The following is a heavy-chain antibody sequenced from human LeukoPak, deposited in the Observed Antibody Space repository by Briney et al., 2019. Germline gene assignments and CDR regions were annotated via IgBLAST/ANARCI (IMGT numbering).Heavy chain of an antibody. CDR3: ARDRGYCSSSSCYSPDFYYYGMDV. CDR1: GGSISSYN. Sequence: SETLSLTCAVSGGSISSYNRSWIRQPPGKGLEWIGYIYYSGSTSYNPSLKSRVTISVDTSKNQFSLKLSSVTAADTAVYYCARDRGYCSSSSCYSPDFYYYGMDVWGQGTTVTVSS. CDR2: IYYSGST. V-gene: IGHV4-59*01. D-gene: IGHD2-2*01. J-gene: IGHJ6*02.